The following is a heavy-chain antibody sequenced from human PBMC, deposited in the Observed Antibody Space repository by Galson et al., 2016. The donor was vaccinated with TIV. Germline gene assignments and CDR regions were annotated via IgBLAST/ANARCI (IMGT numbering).Heavy chain of an antibody. J-gene: IGHJ4*02. Sequence: SVKVSCKASGYIFANFGISWLRQAPGQGPEWMGWIAAYSGNMNYAQNPQGRLTVTTDTSTSTAYMELQSLTSDDTALYYCARDPRHTYGRFDYWGQGTLVTVSA. CDR2: IAAYSGNM. V-gene: IGHV1-18*01. D-gene: IGHD3-10*01. CDR1: GYIFANFG. CDR3: ARDPRHTYGRFDY.